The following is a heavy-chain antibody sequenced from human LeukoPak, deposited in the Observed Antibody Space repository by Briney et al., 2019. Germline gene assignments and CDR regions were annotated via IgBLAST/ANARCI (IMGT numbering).Heavy chain of an antibody. D-gene: IGHD4/OR15-4a*01. J-gene: IGHJ6*02. CDR3: ATVANYPYYYYGMDV. CDR2: FDPEDGET. Sequence: ASVKASLKVSGYTLTELSMHWVRQAPGKGLEWMGGFDPEDGETIYAQKFQGRVTMTEDTSTDTAYMELSSLRSEDTAVYYCATVANYPYYYYGMDVWGQGTTVTVSS. V-gene: IGHV1-24*01. CDR1: GYTLTELS.